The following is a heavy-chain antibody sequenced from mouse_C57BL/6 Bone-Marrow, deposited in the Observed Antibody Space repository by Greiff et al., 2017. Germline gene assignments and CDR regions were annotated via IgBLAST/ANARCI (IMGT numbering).Heavy chain of an antibody. V-gene: IGHV1-81*01. CDR3: ARGGMVTTTGDAMDD. CDR2: IYPRSGNT. Sequence: QVQLQQSGAELARPGASVKLSCKASGYTFTSYGISWVKQRTGQGLEWIGEIYPRSGNTYYNEKFKGKATLTADKSSSTAYMELRCLTSEDSAVYFCARGGMVTTTGDAMDDWGQGTSVTVSS. D-gene: IGHD2-3*01. CDR1: GYTFTSYG. J-gene: IGHJ4*01.